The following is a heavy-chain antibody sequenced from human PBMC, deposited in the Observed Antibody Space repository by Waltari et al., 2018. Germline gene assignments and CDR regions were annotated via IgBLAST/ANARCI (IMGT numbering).Heavy chain of an antibody. V-gene: IGHV3-23*03. J-gene: IGHJ4*02. CDR1: GFTFSSYA. D-gene: IGHD6-13*01. CDR2: IYSGGST. CDR3: AKDSWNSSSWYYFDY. Sequence: EVQLLESGGGLVQPGGSLRLSCAASGFTFSSYAMSWVRQAPGKGLEWVSVIYSGGSTYYADSVKGRFTISRENSKNTLYLQMNSLRAEDTAVYYCAKDSWNSSSWYYFDYWGQGTLVTVSS.